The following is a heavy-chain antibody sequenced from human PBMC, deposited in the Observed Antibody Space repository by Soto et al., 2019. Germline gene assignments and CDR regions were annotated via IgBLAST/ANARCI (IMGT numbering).Heavy chain of an antibody. CDR1: GGTFSSYA. V-gene: IGHV1-69*01. CDR3: ARVIMVRGVISYYYGMDV. Sequence: QVQLVQSGAEVKKPGSSVKVSCKASGGTFSSYAISWVRQAPGQGLEWMGGIIPIFGTANYAQKFQGRVTITAHESTSTAYMELSSLRSEDTAMYYCARVIMVRGVISYYYGMDVWGQGTTVTVSS. CDR2: IIPIFGTA. J-gene: IGHJ6*02. D-gene: IGHD3-10*01.